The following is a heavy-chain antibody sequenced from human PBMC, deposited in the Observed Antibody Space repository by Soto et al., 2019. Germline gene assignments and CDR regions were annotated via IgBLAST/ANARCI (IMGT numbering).Heavy chain of an antibody. D-gene: IGHD3-10*01. CDR1: SGSISSNKW. CDR2: IYQSGST. CDR3: ARESDSGYSLEH. V-gene: IGHV4-4*02. Sequence: QVQLQDSGPGLVKPSGTLSLTCAVSSGSISSNKWWSWVRQPPGKGLEWIGEIYQSGSTKHSPSLKHRVKITVDKSKNQFSLKLSSVTAADTAVYYCARESDSGYSLEHWGQGTLVTVSS. J-gene: IGHJ4*02.